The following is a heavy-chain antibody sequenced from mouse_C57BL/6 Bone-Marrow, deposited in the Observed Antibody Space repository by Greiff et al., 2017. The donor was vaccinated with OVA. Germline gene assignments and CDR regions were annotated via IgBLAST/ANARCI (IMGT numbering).Heavy chain of an antibody. CDR1: GYTFTNYW. V-gene: IGHV1-63*01. CDR3: ARASNYYGSHWYFDV. Sequence: QVQLQQSGAELVRPGTSVKMSCKASGYTFTNYWIGWAKQRPGHGLEWIGDIYPGGGYTNYNEKFKGKATLTADKSSSPAYMQFSSLTSEDSAIYYCARASNYYGSHWYFDVWGTGTTVTVSS. J-gene: IGHJ1*03. CDR2: IYPGGGYT. D-gene: IGHD1-1*01.